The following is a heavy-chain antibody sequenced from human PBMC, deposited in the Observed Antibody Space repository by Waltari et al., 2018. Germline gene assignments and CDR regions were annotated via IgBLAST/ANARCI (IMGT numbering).Heavy chain of an antibody. Sequence: QLQLQESGPGLVEPSETLSLTCTASGDSISNNNYYWGWIRQPQGTGLEWIGSLHYIGDTYYSSSLKSRVIISVDTSKNQFSLKLSSVTAADTAVYYCSQRGYYYYGMDVWGQGTTVTVSS. V-gene: IGHV4-39*07. CDR2: LHYIGDT. CDR3: SQRGYYYYGMDV. J-gene: IGHJ6*02. D-gene: IGHD6-25*01. CDR1: GDSISNNNYY.